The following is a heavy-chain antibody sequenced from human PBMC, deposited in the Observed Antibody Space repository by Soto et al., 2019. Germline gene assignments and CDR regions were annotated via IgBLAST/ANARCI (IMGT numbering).Heavy chain of an antibody. CDR1: GFTFDDYA. V-gene: IGHV3-9*01. CDR3: ARELVHGYLDL. J-gene: IGHJ4*02. D-gene: IGHD2-8*02. Sequence: SLRLSCAASGFTFDDYAMHLVRQAPGKGLEWVSGISWNSGSIGYADSVKGRFTISRDNAKRTLYLQMTSLRADDTARYYCARELVHGYLDLWGQGTLVTVSS. CDR2: ISWNSGSI.